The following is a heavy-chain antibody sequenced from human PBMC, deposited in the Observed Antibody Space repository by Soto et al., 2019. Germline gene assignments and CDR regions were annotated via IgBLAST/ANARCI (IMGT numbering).Heavy chain of an antibody. D-gene: IGHD1-26*01. CDR2: ISGRGGSS. Sequence: EVQLLESGGGLVQPGGSLRLSCAASGLTFSAYSMSWVRQAPGKGLEWVSGISGRGGSSYYADSVKGRFPISRDNSRNTLFLHINSLIAEDTAVYHCAKSPVNTWETYFFDHWGQGTLLTVSS. CDR3: AKSPVNTWETYFFDH. V-gene: IGHV3-23*01. J-gene: IGHJ4*02. CDR1: GLTFSAYS.